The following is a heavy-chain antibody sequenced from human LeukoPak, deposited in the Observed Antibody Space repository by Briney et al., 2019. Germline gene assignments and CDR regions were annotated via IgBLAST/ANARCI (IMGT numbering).Heavy chain of an antibody. J-gene: IGHJ4*02. D-gene: IGHD3-16*02. CDR3: AKTNRRTFDY. CDR1: AFTFDEYA. Sequence: GGSLRLSCAASAFTFDEYAMRWVRQAPGKGLEWVSGISWNSGTIGYADSVKGRFTISRDNAKNSLYLQMNSLREEDTALYYCAKTNRRTFDYWGQGTLVTVSS. CDR2: ISWNSGTI. V-gene: IGHV3-9*01.